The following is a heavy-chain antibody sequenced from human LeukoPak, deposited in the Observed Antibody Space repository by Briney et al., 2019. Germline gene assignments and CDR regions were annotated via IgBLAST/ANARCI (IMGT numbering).Heavy chain of an antibody. CDR3: ARGWDYYDSSGYGDY. Sequence: INAGNGNTKYSQKFQGRVTITRDTSASTAYMELSSLRSEDTAVYYCARGWDYYDSSGYGDYWGQGTLVTVSS. CDR2: INAGNGNT. V-gene: IGHV1-3*01. D-gene: IGHD3-22*01. J-gene: IGHJ4*02.